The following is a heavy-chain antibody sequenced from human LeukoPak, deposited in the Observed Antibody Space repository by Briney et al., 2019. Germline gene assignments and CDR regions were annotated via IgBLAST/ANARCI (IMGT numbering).Heavy chain of an antibody. J-gene: IGHJ4*02. V-gene: IGHV3-30*03. CDR2: ISSDGNDK. D-gene: IGHD5-12*01. CDR1: GFTFSSYG. CDR3: TTKVIRGNSGDDYDD. Sequence: GGSLRLSSAASGFTFSSYGMHCVRQAPGKGLEWVALISSDGNDKLYGDSMKGRFTISRDDSKSTLYLQMNSLRAEDTAVYYCTTKVIRGNSGDDYDDWGQGTLVTVSS.